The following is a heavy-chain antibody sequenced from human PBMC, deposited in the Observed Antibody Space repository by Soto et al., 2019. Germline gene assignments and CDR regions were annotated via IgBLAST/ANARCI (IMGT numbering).Heavy chain of an antibody. D-gene: IGHD2-21*02. V-gene: IGHV3-23*01. CDR1: GFTFSSYA. CDR2: ISGSGGST. J-gene: IGHJ3*02. Sequence: GGSLRLSCAASGFTFSSYAMSWVRQAPGKGLEWVSAISGSGGSTYYADSVKGRFTISRDNSKNTLYLQMNRLRAEATAVYYCAKETRDDDAFDIWGQGTMVTVSS. CDR3: AKETRDDDAFDI.